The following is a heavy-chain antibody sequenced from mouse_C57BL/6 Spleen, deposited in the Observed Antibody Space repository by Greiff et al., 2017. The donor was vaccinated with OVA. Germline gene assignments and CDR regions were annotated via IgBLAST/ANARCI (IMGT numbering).Heavy chain of an antibody. CDR3: ARCDYDGPAWFAY. V-gene: IGHV1-66*01. Sequence: QVQLQQSGPELVKPGASVKISCKASGYSFTSYYIHWVKQRPGQGLEWIGWIYPGSGNTKYNEKFKGKATLTADTSSSTAYMQLSSLTSEDSAVYYCARCDYDGPAWFAYWGQGTLVTVSA. D-gene: IGHD2-4*01. CDR2: IYPGSGNT. J-gene: IGHJ3*01. CDR1: GYSFTSYY.